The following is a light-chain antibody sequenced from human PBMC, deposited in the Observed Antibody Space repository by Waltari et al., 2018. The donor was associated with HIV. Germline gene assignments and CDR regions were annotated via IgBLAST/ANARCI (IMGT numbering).Light chain of an antibody. Sequence: DVVLTQSPASLAVSLGERATIHCKSSHSVLYSSNKKHYLAWYQQKPGQPPKLLSYWASTRESGISDRFSASGSGTDFTLTITSLQVDDVAVYYCQQYLSTPLTFGGGTKVEI. V-gene: IGKV4-1*01. CDR1: HSVLYSSNKKHY. J-gene: IGKJ4*01. CDR3: QQYLSTPLT. CDR2: WAS.